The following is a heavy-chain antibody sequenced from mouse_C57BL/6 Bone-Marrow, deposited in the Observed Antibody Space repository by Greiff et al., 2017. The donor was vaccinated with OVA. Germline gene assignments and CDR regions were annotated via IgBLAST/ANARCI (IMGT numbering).Heavy chain of an antibody. J-gene: IGHJ1*03. Sequence: QVQLQQPGAELVMPGASVKLSCKASGYTFTSYWMHWVKQRPGQGLEWIGEIDPSDSYTNYNQKFKGKSTLTVDKSSSTAYMQLSSQTSEDSAVYYGAREDYYGSSAHWYFDVWGTGTTVTVSS. CDR1: GYTFTSYW. D-gene: IGHD1-1*01. V-gene: IGHV1-69*01. CDR2: IDPSDSYT. CDR3: AREDYYGSSAHWYFDV.